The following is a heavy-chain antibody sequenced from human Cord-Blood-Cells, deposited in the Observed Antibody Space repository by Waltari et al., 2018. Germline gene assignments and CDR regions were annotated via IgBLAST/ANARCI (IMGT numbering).Heavy chain of an antibody. D-gene: IGHD7-27*01. J-gene: IGHJ4*02. V-gene: IGHV1-3*01. CDR2: INAGNGNN. CDR3: ARTDWGASTGYFDY. CDR1: GYTFTSYA. Sequence: QVQLVQSGAEVKKPGASVKVSCKASGYTFTSYAMHWVRQATGQRLEWMGWINAGNGNNKYSQKFQGRVTITRDTSASTAYMELSSLRSEDTAVYYCARTDWGASTGYFDYWGQGTLVTVSS.